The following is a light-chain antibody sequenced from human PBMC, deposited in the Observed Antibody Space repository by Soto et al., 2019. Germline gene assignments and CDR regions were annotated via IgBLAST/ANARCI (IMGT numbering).Light chain of an antibody. Sequence: IQRTQSPSALSASVGDRVPITCRASQTTGDWLAWYQQKPGKAPHLLIEDVSSLESGVPSRFSGRGSGTEFTLTSSSLQPDDFATYYCQQYNTYSETVGQGTKVEI. J-gene: IGKJ1*01. CDR1: QTTGDW. CDR2: DVS. V-gene: IGKV1-5*01. CDR3: QQYNTYSET.